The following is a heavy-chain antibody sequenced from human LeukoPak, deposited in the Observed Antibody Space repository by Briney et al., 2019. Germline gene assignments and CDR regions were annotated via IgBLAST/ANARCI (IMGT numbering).Heavy chain of an antibody. Sequence: GGSLRLSCAASGFTFSDYYMSWVRQAPGKGLEWVSYISGSSTSTNYADSVKGRFTISRDNAKNSLYLQMNSLRAEDTAVYYCARGQAGATPYWGQGTQVTVSS. J-gene: IGHJ4*02. V-gene: IGHV3-11*06. D-gene: IGHD1-26*01. CDR2: ISGSSTST. CDR1: GFTFSDYY. CDR3: ARGQAGATPY.